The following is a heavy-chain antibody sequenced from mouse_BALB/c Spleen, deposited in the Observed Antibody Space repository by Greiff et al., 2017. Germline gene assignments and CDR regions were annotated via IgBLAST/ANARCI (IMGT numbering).Heavy chain of an antibody. CDR2: INSNGGST. Sequence: EVQGVESGGGLVKLGGSLKLSCAASGFTFSSYYMSWVRQTPEKRLELVAAINSNGGSTYYPDTVKGRFTISRDNAKNTLYLQMSSLKSEDTALYYCARHGNYDYWGQGTTLTVSS. J-gene: IGHJ2*01. D-gene: IGHD2-1*01. CDR3: ARHGNYDY. CDR1: GFTFSSYY. V-gene: IGHV5-6-2*01.